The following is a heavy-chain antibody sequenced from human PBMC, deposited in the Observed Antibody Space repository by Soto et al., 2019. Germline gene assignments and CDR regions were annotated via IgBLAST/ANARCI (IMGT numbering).Heavy chain of an antibody. V-gene: IGHV3-64*01. CDR2: INNGGNT. CDR1: GFTFSSYA. J-gene: IGHJ5*02. D-gene: IGHD3-10*01. CDR3: ARLGPYGSETYSFRYNWFDP. Sequence: PGGSLRLSCAASGFTFSSYAIHWVRQAPGKGLEFVSAINNGGNTYYANSVKGRFTISRDNSKNTVYLQMNSLRGEDTAIYYCARLGPYGSETYSFRYNWFDPWGQGTLVTVSS.